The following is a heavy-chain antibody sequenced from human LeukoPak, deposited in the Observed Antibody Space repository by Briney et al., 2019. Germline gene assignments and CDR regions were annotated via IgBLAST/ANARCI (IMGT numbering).Heavy chain of an antibody. CDR2: ISYDGSNK. D-gene: IGHD5-18*01. V-gene: IGHV3-30*03. Sequence: GGSLRLSCAASGFTFSSYGMHWVRQAPGKGLEWVAVISYDGSNKYYADSVKGRFTISRDNSKNTLYLQMNSLRPEDTAVYYCARDQGYSYGYVSYWGQGTLVTVSS. CDR1: GFTFSSYG. J-gene: IGHJ4*02. CDR3: ARDQGYSYGYVSY.